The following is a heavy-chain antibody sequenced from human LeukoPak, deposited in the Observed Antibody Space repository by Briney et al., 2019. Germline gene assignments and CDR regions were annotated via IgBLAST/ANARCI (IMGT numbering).Heavy chain of an antibody. D-gene: IGHD3-10*01. J-gene: IGHJ5*02. CDR1: GGSFSGYY. V-gene: IGHV4-34*01. CDR2: INHSGST. CDR3: AREGRNYYGSRDNWFDP. Sequence: PSEALSLTCAVYGGSFSGYYWSWIRQPPGKGLEWIGEINHSGSTNYNPSLKSRVTISVDTSKNQFSLKLSSVTAADTAVYYCAREGRNYYGSRDNWFDPWGQGTLVTVPS.